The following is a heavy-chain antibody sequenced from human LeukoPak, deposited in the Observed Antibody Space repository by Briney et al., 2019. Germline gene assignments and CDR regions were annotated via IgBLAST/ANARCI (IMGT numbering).Heavy chain of an antibody. D-gene: IGHD5-18*01. CDR2: INHSGST. V-gene: IGHV4-34*01. CDR3: ARRSGIQLLNWFDP. Sequence: PSETLSLTCAVYGGSFSGYYWSWIRQPPGKGLEWIGEINHSGSTNYNPSLKSRVTISVDTSKNQFSLKLTSVTAADTAVYYCARRSGIQLLNWFDPWGQGTLVTVSS. J-gene: IGHJ5*02. CDR1: GGSFSGYY.